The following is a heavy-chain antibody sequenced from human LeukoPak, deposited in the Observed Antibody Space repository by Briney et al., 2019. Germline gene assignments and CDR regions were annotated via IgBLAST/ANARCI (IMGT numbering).Heavy chain of an antibody. CDR3: ARLTRLSTSPDRYYLDY. D-gene: IGHD6-6*01. CDR1: GDSISSYY. J-gene: IGHJ4*02. V-gene: IGHV4-4*09. CDR2: IYTIGGT. Sequence: PSETLSLTCTVSGDSISSYYWSWLRQPPGKGLEWIGYIYTIGGTNYIPSLKGRVTISIDPSKNQFSLKLSSVTAAVSAVYYCARLTRLSTSPDRYYLDYWGQGTLVTVSS.